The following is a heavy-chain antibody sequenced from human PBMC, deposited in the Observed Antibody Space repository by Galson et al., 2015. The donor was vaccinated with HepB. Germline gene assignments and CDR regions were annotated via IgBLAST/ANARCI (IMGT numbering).Heavy chain of an antibody. J-gene: IGHJ6*02. Sequence: SLRLSCAASGFTFSSYGMHWVRQAPGKGLEWVAVISYDGSNKYYADSVKGRFTISRDNSKNTLYLQMNSLRAEDTAVYYCAKDYVSGGDLAQGGYYYGMDVWGQGTTVTVSS. CDR1: GFTFSSYG. V-gene: IGHV3-30*18. CDR2: ISYDGSNK. D-gene: IGHD3-16*01. CDR3: AKDYVSGGDLAQGGYYYGMDV.